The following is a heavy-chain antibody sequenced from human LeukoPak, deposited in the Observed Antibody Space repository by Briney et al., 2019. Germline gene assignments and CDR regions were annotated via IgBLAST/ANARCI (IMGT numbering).Heavy chain of an antibody. CDR1: GYTFTSYG. Sequence: ASVKVSCKASGYTFTSYGISWVRQAPGQGLEWMGWISAYNGNTNYAQKLQGRVTMTTDTSTSTAYMELRSLRSDDTAVYYCARAPRGGVCCRWFDPWGQGTLVTVSS. D-gene: IGHD2-8*02. J-gene: IGHJ5*02. CDR2: ISAYNGNT. V-gene: IGHV1-18*01. CDR3: ARAPRGGVCCRWFDP.